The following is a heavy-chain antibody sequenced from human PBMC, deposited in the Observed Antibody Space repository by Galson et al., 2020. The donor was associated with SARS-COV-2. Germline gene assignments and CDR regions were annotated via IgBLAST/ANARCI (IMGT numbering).Heavy chain of an antibody. CDR1: GDSISRGGSY. Sequence: SETLSLTCSVSGDSISRGGSYWSWNRQSPGKGLEWNGYLDYGGSTYYNPSLKSRVSMSVDTSKNQFTLRLSSVTAADTAVYYCARERYYDPRAVDIWGQGTMVIVAS. CDR3: ARERYYDPRAVDI. CDR2: LDYGGST. V-gene: IGHV4-31*03. D-gene: IGHD3-22*01. J-gene: IGHJ3*02.